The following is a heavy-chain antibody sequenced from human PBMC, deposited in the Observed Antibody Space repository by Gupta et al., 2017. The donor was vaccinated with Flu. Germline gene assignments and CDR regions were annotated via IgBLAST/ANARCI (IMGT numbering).Heavy chain of an antibody. Sequence: QVQLIQSGAEMKKPGASVKVSCKGSGYPFSRYYLHWVRQAPGQGLEWMGWIVPYSGVTKVSQKFKGRVTLTRDTSINTAYMELNSLRSDDAAVYYCARDGSMSTTAFDSWGQGTLVSVSS. D-gene: IGHD5-24*01. CDR2: IVPYSGVT. CDR1: GYPFSRYY. CDR3: ARDGSMSTTAFDS. V-gene: IGHV1-2*02. J-gene: IGHJ4*02.